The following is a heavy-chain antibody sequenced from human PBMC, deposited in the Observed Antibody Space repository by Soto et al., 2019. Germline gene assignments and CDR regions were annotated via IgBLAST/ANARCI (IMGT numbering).Heavy chain of an antibody. CDR2: IYHSGST. Sequence: QLQLQESGSGLVKPSQTLSLTCAVSGGSISSGGYSWSWIRQPPGKGLEWIGYIYHSGSTYYNPSLKSRVTISVDRSKNQFSLKLSSVTAADTAVYYCARFMATIMRWYFDLWGRGTLVTVSS. CDR1: GGSISSGGYS. CDR3: ARFMATIMRWYFDL. V-gene: IGHV4-30-2*01. J-gene: IGHJ2*01. D-gene: IGHD5-12*01.